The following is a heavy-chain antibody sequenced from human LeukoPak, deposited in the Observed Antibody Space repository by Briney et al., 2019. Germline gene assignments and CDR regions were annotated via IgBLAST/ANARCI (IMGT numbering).Heavy chain of an antibody. CDR2: ISGSDGST. J-gene: IGHJ5*02. CDR1: GFTFNSYA. V-gene: IGHV3-23*01. D-gene: IGHD5-18*01. Sequence: AGSLRLSCAASGFTFNSYAMSWLRQAPGKELEGVSAISGSDGSTYYADSVKGRFTISRDNSKNTLYLQMTSLRAEDTAVYYCAKGPSTAMVFYWFDPWGQGTLVTVSS. CDR3: AKGPSTAMVFYWFDP.